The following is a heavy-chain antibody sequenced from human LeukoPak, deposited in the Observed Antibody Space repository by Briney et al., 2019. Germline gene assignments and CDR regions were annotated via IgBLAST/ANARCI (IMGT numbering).Heavy chain of an antibody. CDR3: ATTYQLDYGDFPRWFDP. Sequence: ASVKVSCKASGYTFTSYGISWVRQAPGQGLEWMGWISAYNGNTNYAQKLQGRVTMTTDTSTSTAYMELRSLRSDDTAVYYCATTYQLDYGDFPRWFDPWGQGTLVTVSS. J-gene: IGHJ5*02. CDR1: GYTFTSYG. V-gene: IGHV1-18*01. D-gene: IGHD4-17*01. CDR2: ISAYNGNT.